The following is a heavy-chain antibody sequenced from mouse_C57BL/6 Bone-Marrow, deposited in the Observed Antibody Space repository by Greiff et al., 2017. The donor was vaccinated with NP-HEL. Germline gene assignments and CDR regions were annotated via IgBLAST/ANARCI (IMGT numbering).Heavy chain of an antibody. Sequence: VQVVESGPGLVAPSQSLSITCTVSGFSLTSYGVHWVRQPPGKGLEWLVVIWSDGSTTYNSALKSRLSISKDNSKSQVFLKMNSLQTDDTAMYYCARQKGYYGSSYHWYFDVWGTGTTVTVSS. CDR1: GFSLTSYG. D-gene: IGHD1-1*01. CDR2: IWSDGST. J-gene: IGHJ1*03. V-gene: IGHV2-6-1*01. CDR3: ARQKGYYGSSYHWYFDV.